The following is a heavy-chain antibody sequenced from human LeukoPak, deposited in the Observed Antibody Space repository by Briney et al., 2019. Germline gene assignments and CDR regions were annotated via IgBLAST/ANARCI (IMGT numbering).Heavy chain of an antibody. D-gene: IGHD6-6*01. V-gene: IGHV4-39*01. CDR1: GGSISSSSYY. CDR2: IYYSGST. J-gene: IGHJ4*02. CDR3: ARTGYSSSFPDY. Sequence: SETLSLTCTVSGGSISSSSYYWGWIRQPPGTGLEWIGSIYYSGSTYYNPSLKSRVTISVDTSKNQFSLKLSSVTAADTAVYYCARTGYSSSFPDYWGQGTLVTVSS.